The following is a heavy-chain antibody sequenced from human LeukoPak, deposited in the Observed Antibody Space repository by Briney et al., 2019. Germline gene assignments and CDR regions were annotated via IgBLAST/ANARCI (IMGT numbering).Heavy chain of an antibody. CDR1: GYTFTSYY. J-gene: IGHJ4*02. D-gene: IGHD6-6*01. CDR3: ARDRYSISSLYDF. Sequence: SVKVSCKASGYTFTSYYIHWVRQAPGQGLEWMGIINPSGGSTTYAQKFQGRVTITRDTPTSTVYMVLSSLRSEDTAVYYCARDRYSISSLYDFWGQGTLVTVSS. CDR2: INPSGGST. V-gene: IGHV1-46*01.